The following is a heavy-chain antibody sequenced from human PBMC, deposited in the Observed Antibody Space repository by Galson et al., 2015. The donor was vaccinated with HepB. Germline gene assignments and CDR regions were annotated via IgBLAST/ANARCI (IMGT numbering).Heavy chain of an antibody. CDR3: ARDGISSLDQ. CDR2: ISPEGSDT. J-gene: IGHJ4*02. D-gene: IGHD2/OR15-2a*01. CDR1: GFTFSSYG. Sequence: SLRLSCAASGFTFSSYGMHWVRQAPGKGLDWVALISPEGSDTYYADAVKGRFTISRDNSKHTLSLQMNSLRAEDTAIYYCARDGISSLDQWGQGILVTVSS. V-gene: IGHV3-30*03.